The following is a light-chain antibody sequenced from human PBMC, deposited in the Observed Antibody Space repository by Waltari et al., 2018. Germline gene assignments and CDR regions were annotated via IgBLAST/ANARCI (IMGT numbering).Light chain of an antibody. Sequence: DIQITKSRSSLSAYVRDRVTITCRASQGISSRLAWYQQKPETAPKSLIYGASNLQSGVPSRFSGSESGTDFTLTINGLQPEDFATYYCQQYTDYPLTFGGETKVEIK. CDR1: QGISSR. CDR3: QQYTDYPLT. J-gene: IGKJ4*01. CDR2: GAS. V-gene: IGKV1D-16*01.